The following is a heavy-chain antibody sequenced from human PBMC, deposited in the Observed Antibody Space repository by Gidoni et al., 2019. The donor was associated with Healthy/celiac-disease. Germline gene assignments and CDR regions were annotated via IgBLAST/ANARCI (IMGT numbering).Heavy chain of an antibody. Sequence: QVQLVQSGAEVKKPGASVKVSCKASGYTFTSYDINWVRQATGQGLEWMGWMKPNSGNTGYAQKFQGRVTMTRNTSISTAYMELSSLRSEDTAVYYCARAGYYDFWSGYFGSYYGMDVWGQGTTVTVSS. CDR2: MKPNSGNT. CDR1: GYTFTSYD. V-gene: IGHV1-8*01. CDR3: ARAGYYDFWSGYFGSYYGMDV. D-gene: IGHD3-3*01. J-gene: IGHJ6*02.